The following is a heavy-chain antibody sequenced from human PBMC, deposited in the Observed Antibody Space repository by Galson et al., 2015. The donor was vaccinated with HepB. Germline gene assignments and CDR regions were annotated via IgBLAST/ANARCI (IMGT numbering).Heavy chain of an antibody. CDR3: ARTLGATASVDY. Sequence: SLRLSCAASGFTVSSNYMSWVRQAPGKGLEWVSVIYSGGSTYYADSVKGRFTISRDNSKNTLYLQMNSLRAEDTAVYYCARTLGATASVDYWGQGTLVTVSS. CDR1: GFTVSSNY. J-gene: IGHJ4*02. D-gene: IGHD2-21*02. V-gene: IGHV3-66*01. CDR2: IYSGGST.